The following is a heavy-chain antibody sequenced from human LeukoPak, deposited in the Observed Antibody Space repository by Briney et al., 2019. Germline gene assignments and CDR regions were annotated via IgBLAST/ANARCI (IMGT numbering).Heavy chain of an antibody. CDR3: ARDTVFRWYFDL. CDR1: GGTFSSYA. V-gene: IGHV1-69*05. CDR2: IIPIFGTA. D-gene: IGHD4-11*01. J-gene: IGHJ2*01. Sequence: ASVKVSCKASGGTFSSYAISWVRQAPGQGLEWMGRIIPIFGTANYAQKLQGRVTITTDESTSTAYMELSRLRSEDTAVYYCARDTVFRWYFDLWGRGTLVTVSS.